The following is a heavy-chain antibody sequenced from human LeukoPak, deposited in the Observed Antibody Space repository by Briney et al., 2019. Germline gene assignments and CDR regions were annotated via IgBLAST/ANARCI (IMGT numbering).Heavy chain of an antibody. J-gene: IGHJ4*02. Sequence: PGGSLRLSCAASGFTFSTYWIHWVRQAPGKGLVWVSRTNPDGSYTSYADPVRGRFTISRDNAKNTLYLQMSSLRAEDTAVYYCARAATVAGTVWGQGTLVTVSS. CDR3: ARAATVAGTV. V-gene: IGHV3-74*01. CDR1: GFTFSTYW. CDR2: TNPDGSYT. D-gene: IGHD6-13*01.